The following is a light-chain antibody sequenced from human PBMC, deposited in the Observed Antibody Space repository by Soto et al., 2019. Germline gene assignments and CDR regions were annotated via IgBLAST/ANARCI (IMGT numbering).Light chain of an antibody. CDR1: SSDVGGYNY. CDR2: DVS. J-gene: IGLJ2*01. V-gene: IGLV2-14*03. CDR3: CSYTSSSTPVV. Sequence: QSALTQPASVSGSPVQSITISCTGTSSDVGGYNYVSWYQQHPGKAPKLMIYDVSNRPSGVSNRFSGSKSGNTASLTISGLQAEDEADYYCCSYTSSSTPVVFGGGTKLTVL.